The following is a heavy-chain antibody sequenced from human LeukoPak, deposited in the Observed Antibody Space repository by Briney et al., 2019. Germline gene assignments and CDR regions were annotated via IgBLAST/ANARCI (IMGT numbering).Heavy chain of an antibody. CDR3: AFDCSGGSCYIN. CDR1: GFTFRSYW. D-gene: IGHD2-15*01. CDR2: IKQDGSEK. J-gene: IGHJ4*02. Sequence: AGGSLRLSCAASGFTFRSYWMSWVRQAPGKGLEWVANIKQDGSEKYYVDSVKGRFTISRDNAKNSLYLQMNSLRAEDTAVYYCAFDCSGGSCYINWGQGTLVTVSS. V-gene: IGHV3-7*03.